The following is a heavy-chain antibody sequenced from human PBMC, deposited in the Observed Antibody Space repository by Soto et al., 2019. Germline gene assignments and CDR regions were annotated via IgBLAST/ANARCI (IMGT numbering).Heavy chain of an antibody. CDR2: INAGNGNT. Sequence: ASVKVSCKASGYTFTSYAMHWVRQAPGQRLEWMGWINAGNGNTKYSQKFQGRVTITRDTSASTAYMELSSLRAEDTAVYYCAKVTWNHVEVPNDSWGQGTLVTVSS. D-gene: IGHD1-1*01. J-gene: IGHJ4*02. CDR3: AKVTWNHVEVPNDS. V-gene: IGHV1-3*01. CDR1: GYTFTSYA.